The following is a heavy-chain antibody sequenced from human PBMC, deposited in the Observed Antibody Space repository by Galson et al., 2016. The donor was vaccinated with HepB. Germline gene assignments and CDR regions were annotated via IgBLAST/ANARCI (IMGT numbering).Heavy chain of an antibody. Sequence: SVKVSCKASGYTFTGNYMHWVRQAPGQGLEWMGWINPSSGGTNYAQKFQGRVTMTRDRSITTAYMELIRLRSDDTAVYYCTRICGGGNCLDAFDLWGQGTRVTVSS. CDR2: INPSSGGT. V-gene: IGHV1-2*02. CDR1: GYTFTGNY. J-gene: IGHJ3*01. CDR3: TRICGGGNCLDAFDL. D-gene: IGHD2-15*01.